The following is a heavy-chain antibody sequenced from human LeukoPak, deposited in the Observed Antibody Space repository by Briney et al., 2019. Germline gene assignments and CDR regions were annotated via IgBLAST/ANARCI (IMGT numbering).Heavy chain of an antibody. CDR3: ARDLNMVRGVITYYFGY. CDR1: GFTFSSYN. CDR2: ISSSSSYI. V-gene: IGHV3-21*01. J-gene: IGHJ4*02. Sequence: PGGSLRLSCAASGFTFSSYNMNWVRHAPGKGLVWVSSISSSSSYIYYADSVKGRFTISRDNAKNSLYLQMNSLRADDTAVYYCARDLNMVRGVITYYFGYWGQGTLVTVSS. D-gene: IGHD3-10*01.